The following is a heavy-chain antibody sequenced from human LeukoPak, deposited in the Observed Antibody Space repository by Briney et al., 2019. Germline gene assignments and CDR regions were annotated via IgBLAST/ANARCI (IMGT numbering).Heavy chain of an antibody. CDR2: INSDGSNT. J-gene: IGHJ4*02. D-gene: IGHD4-23*01. Sequence: GGSLRLSCAASGFAFSSHWMHWVRQVPGKGLVWVSRINSDGSNTIYADSVEGRFTISRGNAKNTLYLQMNSLRAEDTAVYYCTRDLMDYDYGDKGGNYWGQGTPDTVSS. CDR1: GFAFSSHW. V-gene: IGHV3-74*01. CDR3: TRDLMDYDYGDKGGNY.